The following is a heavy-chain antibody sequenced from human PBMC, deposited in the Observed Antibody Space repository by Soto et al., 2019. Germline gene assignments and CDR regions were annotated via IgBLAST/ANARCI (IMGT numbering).Heavy chain of an antibody. V-gene: IGHV4-4*02. CDR2: IYRTGST. CDR1: GGSFTSNNW. CDR3: ASRDPGTTVDY. D-gene: IGHD1-7*01. Sequence: SETLSLTCAVSGGSFTSNNWWTWVRQPPGQGLEWIGEIYRTGSTNYNPSLKSRVTISLDKSENQFSLKVTSLTAADTAVYYCASRDPGTTVDYWGQGTLVTV. J-gene: IGHJ4*02.